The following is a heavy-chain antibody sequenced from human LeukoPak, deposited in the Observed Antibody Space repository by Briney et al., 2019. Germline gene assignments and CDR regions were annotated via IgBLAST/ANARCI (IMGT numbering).Heavy chain of an antibody. D-gene: IGHD3-22*01. V-gene: IGHV4-34*01. CDR1: GGSFNGYY. CDR2: INHSGST. J-gene: IGHJ6*03. CDR3: ARRDYSDRSGYYHYYYYYYMDV. Sequence: SETLSLTCAVYGGSFNGYYWTWIRQPPGKGLEWIGEINHSGSTNYNPSLKSRGTLSVDTSKNQFSLKLTSVTAADTAGYYCARRDYSDRSGYYHYYYYYYMDVWGKGTTVTISS.